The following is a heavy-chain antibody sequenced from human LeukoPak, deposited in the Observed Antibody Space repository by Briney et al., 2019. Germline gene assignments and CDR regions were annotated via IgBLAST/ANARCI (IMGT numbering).Heavy chain of an antibody. CDR3: ARGRNRSYYYYMDV. D-gene: IGHD1/OR15-1a*01. J-gene: IGHJ6*03. CDR2: IYYSGST. Sequence: SETLSLTCTVSGGSISSGNYYWGWIRQHPGKGLEWIGYIYYSGSTYYNPSLKSRVTISVDTSKNQFSLKLSSVTAADTAVYYCARGRNRSYYYYMDVWGKGTTVTVSS. V-gene: IGHV4-31*03. CDR1: GGSISSGNYY.